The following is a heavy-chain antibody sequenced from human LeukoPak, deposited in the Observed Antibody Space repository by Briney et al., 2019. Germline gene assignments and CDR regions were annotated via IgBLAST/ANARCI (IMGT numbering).Heavy chain of an antibody. J-gene: IGHJ4*02. CDR3: ARRYSSSWYDY. V-gene: IGHV3-11*03. CDR2: ISGSSSYT. Sequence: GGSLRLSCAASGFTFSDYYMSWIRQAPGKGLEWGSYISGSSSYTNYADSVKGRFTISRDNAKNSLYLQMNSLRAEDTAVYYCARRYSSSWYDYWGQGTLVTVSS. D-gene: IGHD6-13*01. CDR1: GFTFSDYY.